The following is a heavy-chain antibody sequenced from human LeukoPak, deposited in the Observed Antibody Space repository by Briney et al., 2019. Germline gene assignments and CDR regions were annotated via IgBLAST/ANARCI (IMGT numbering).Heavy chain of an antibody. J-gene: IGHJ4*02. Sequence: GGSLRLSCAASGFTFSSYGMHWVRQAPGKGLEWVAVISYDGSNKYYADSVKGRFTISRDNSKNTLYLQMNSLRAEDTAVYYCAKRGPIGWRYFDWLLNLFDYWGQGTLVTVSS. CDR1: GFTFSSYG. CDR2: ISYDGSNK. D-gene: IGHD3-9*01. CDR3: AKRGPIGWRYFDWLLNLFDY. V-gene: IGHV3-30*18.